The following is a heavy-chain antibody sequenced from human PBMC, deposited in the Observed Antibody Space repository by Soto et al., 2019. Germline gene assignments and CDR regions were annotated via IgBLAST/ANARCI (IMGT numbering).Heavy chain of an antibody. J-gene: IGHJ6*02. CDR2: ISTTSTYI. CDR3: TRDYVMDV. V-gene: IGHV3-21*01. CDR1: GFTFSGDA. Sequence: LRLSCAASGFTFSGDAMNWVRQSPGKGLEWVSSISTTSTYIYYADSVKGRFTISRDNANNSLLLQMNDLRAEDTAVYYCTRDYVMDVWGQGTTVTVSS. D-gene: IGHD3-10*02.